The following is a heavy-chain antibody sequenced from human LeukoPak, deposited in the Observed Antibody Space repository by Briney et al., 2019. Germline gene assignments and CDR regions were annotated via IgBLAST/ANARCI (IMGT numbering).Heavy chain of an antibody. J-gene: IGHJ4*02. CDR1: GSSISSYY. CDR3: ARYGSGSYRQFDY. V-gene: IGHV4-59*01. CDR2: IYYSGST. Sequence: PSETLSLTCTVSGSSISSYYWSWIRQPPGKGLEWIAYIYYSGSTNYNPSLKSRVTISVDTSKKKFSLNLSSVTAADTAVYYCARYGSGSYRQFDYWGQGTLVTVSS. D-gene: IGHD3-10*01.